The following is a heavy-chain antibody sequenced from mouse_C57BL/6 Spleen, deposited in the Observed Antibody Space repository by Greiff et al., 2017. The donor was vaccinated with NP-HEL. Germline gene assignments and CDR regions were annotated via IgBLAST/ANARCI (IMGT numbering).Heavy chain of an antibody. D-gene: IGHD1-1*01. CDR1: GYSFTGYY. CDR3: ARDYYGSSYYFDV. CDR2: INPSTGGT. Sequence: VHVKQSGPELVKPGASVKISCKASGYSFTGYYMNWVKQSPETSLEWIGEINPSTGGTTYNQKFKAKATLTVDKSSSTAYMQLKSLTSEDSAVYYCARDYYGSSYYFDVWGTGTTVTVSS. V-gene: IGHV1-42*01. J-gene: IGHJ1*03.